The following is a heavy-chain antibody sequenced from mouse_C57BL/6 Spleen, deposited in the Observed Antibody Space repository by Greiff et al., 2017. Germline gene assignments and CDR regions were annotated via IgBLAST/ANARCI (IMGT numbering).Heavy chain of an antibody. CDR3: AREIYVDY. V-gene: IGHV1-42*01. CDR2: INPSTGGT. Sequence: VQLQQPGPELVKPGASVKISCKASGYSFTGYYMNWVKQSPEKSLEWIGEINPSTGGTTYNQKFKAKATLTVDKSSSTAYMQLKSLTSEDSAVYYCAREIYVDYWGQGTTLTVSS. CDR1: GYSFTGYY. J-gene: IGHJ2*01.